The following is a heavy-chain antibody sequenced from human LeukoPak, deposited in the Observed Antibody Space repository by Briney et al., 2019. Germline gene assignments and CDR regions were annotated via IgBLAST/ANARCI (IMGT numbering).Heavy chain of an antibody. Sequence: EASVKVSCKASGYTFTSYSKYTIHWVRQAPGQRLEWMGWINAGIGETRYSQKFQGRVTFTGDTSANTVYMELNSLISEDTAVYYCARDSDTSDWAWVYWGQGTLATVSS. V-gene: IGHV1-3*01. CDR3: ARDSDTSDWAWVY. D-gene: IGHD6-19*01. CDR1: GYTFTSYS. J-gene: IGHJ4*02. CDR2: INAGIGET.